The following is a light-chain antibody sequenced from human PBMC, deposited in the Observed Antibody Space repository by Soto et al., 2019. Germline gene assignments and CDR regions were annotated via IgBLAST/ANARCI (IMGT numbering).Light chain of an antibody. CDR1: SSNIGNNY. Sequence: QSVLTQPPSVSAAPGQKVTISCSGSSSNIGNNYGSWYQQLPGTAPKLLIYDNNKRPSGIPDRFSGSKSGTSATLGITGLQTGDEADYYCGTWDSSLSAGQGVFGTGTKLTVL. J-gene: IGLJ1*01. V-gene: IGLV1-51*01. CDR2: DNN. CDR3: GTWDSSLSAGQGV.